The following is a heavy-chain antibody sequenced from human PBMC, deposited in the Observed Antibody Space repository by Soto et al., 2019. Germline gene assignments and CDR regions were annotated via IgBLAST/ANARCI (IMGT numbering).Heavy chain of an antibody. CDR1: GFTVSSNY. CDR2: IYSGGST. J-gene: IGHJ4*02. CDR3: AAGWGSGGNRPVDY. D-gene: IGHD2-15*01. V-gene: IGHV3-66*01. Sequence: EVQLVESGGGLVQPGGSLRLSCAASGFTVSSNYMSWVRQAPGKGLEWVSVIYSGGSTYYADSVKGRFTISRDNSKNTLYLQMNSLRAEDTAVYYCAAGWGSGGNRPVDYWGQGTLVTVSS.